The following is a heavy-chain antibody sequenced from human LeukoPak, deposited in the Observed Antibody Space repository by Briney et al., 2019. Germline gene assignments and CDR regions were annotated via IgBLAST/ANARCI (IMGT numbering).Heavy chain of an antibody. CDR1: GGSFSGYY. J-gene: IGHJ5*02. V-gene: IGHV4-34*01. CDR2: INHSGST. Sequence: SETLSLTCAVYGGSFSGYYWSWIRQPPGKGLEWIGEINHSGSTNYNPSLKSRVTISVDTSKNQFSLKLSSVTAADTAVYYCASGGYSSGWHNWFDPWGQRTLVTVSS. D-gene: IGHD6-19*01. CDR3: ASGGYSSGWHNWFDP.